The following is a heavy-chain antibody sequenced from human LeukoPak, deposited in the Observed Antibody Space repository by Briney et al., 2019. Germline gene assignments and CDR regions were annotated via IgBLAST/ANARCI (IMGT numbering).Heavy chain of an antibody. V-gene: IGHV3-64*01. CDR2: ISSNGGST. CDR3: ARVEEDRDFWSGYFDYYYYMDV. CDR1: GITFSSYA. J-gene: IGHJ6*03. D-gene: IGHD3-3*01. Sequence: GGSLRLSCAASGITFSSYAMHWVRQAPGKGLEYVSAISSNGGSTYYANSVKGRFTISRDNSKNTLYLQMGSLRAEDMAVYYCARVEEDRDFWSGYFDYYYYMDVWGKGTTVTVSS.